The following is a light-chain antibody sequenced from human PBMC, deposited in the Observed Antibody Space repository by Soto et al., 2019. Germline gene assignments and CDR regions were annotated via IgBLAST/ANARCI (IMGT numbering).Light chain of an antibody. CDR1: QSVSGY. CDR2: DAS. V-gene: IGKV3-11*01. CDR3: QQRSNWPPWT. Sequence: GESATLNCSASQSVSGYLAWYQHKPGQAPRLLIYDASNRAPGIPARFSGSGSGTDFTLTISSLEPEDFAVYYCQQRSNWPPWTFGQGTKVDI. J-gene: IGKJ1*01.